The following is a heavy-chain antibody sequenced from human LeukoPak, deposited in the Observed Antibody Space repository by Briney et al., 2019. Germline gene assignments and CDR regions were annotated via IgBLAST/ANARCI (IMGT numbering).Heavy chain of an antibody. Sequence: PSETLSLTCTVSGGSISSSSYYWGWIRQPPGKGLEWIGGIYYSGSTYYNPSLKRRVTISVDTSKNQFSLKLSSVTAADTAVYYCTSEAYYFDYWGQGTLVTVSS. CDR2: IYYSGST. CDR3: TSEAYYFDY. CDR1: GGSISSSSYY. J-gene: IGHJ4*02. V-gene: IGHV4-39*01.